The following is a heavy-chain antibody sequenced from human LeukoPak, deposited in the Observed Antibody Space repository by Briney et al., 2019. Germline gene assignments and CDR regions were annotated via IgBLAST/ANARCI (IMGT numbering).Heavy chain of an antibody. CDR2: ISYDGSNK. Sequence: PGRSLRLSCAASGFTFSSYAMHWVRQAPGKGLEWVAVISYDGSNKYYADSVKGRFTISRDNSKNTLYLQMNSLRAEDTAVYYCAKDRVLLAARPTSDYWGQGTLVTVSS. CDR1: GFTFSSYA. V-gene: IGHV3-30-3*01. J-gene: IGHJ4*02. CDR3: AKDRVLLAARPTSDY. D-gene: IGHD6-6*01.